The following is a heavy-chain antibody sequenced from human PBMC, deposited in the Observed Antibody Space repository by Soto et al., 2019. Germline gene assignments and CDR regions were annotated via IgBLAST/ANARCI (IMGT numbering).Heavy chain of an antibody. Sequence: SETLSLTCVVSGGSLSDYFWSWIRQPPGMALEWIGEINHLGSINYNPSLKSRVTMSVGTSKNQFSLTLNSVTAADTATYYCARGGISHWAYFYYMDGWDRGTTVTVSS. V-gene: IGHV4-34*01. CDR2: INHLGSI. D-gene: IGHD2-21*01. CDR1: GGSLSDYF. CDR3: ARGGISHWAYFYYMDG. J-gene: IGHJ6*03.